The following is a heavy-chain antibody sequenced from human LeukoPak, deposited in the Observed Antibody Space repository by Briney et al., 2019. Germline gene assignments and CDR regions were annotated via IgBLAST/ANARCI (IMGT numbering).Heavy chain of an antibody. V-gene: IGHV3-30-3*01. CDR2: ISYDGSNK. J-gene: IGHJ3*02. CDR3: ARVSPSIARVLDI. D-gene: IGHD6-6*01. Sequence: GGSLRLSCAASGFTFSSYAMHWVRQAPGKGLEWVAVISYDGSNKYYADSVKGRFTISRDNSKNTLYLQMNSLRAEDTAVYYCARVSPSIARVLDIWGQGTMVTVSS. CDR1: GFTFSSYA.